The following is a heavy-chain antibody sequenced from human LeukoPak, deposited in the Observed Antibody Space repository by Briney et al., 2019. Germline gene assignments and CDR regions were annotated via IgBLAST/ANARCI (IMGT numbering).Heavy chain of an antibody. D-gene: IGHD6-6*01. CDR2: ISSNGGST. J-gene: IGHJ3*02. CDR3: ARAPSWGSLSYAFDI. Sequence: GGSLRLSCAASGFTFSSYAMHWVRQAPGKGLEYVSAISSNGGSTYYANSVKGRFTISRDNSKNTLYLQMGSLRAEDMAVYYCARAPSWGSLSYAFDIWGQGTMVTVSS. CDR1: GFTFSSYA. V-gene: IGHV3-64*01.